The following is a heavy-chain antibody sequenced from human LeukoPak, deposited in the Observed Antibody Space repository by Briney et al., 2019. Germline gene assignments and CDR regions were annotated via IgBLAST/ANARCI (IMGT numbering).Heavy chain of an antibody. CDR2: INPSGGST. D-gene: IGHD3-22*01. J-gene: IGHJ4*02. CDR1: GYTFTSYY. CDR3: ARDLYCDSSGYFGGFDY. V-gene: IGHV1-46*01. Sequence: ASVKVSCKASGYTFTSYYMHWVRQAPGQGLEWMGIINPSGGSTSYAQKFQGRVTMTRDTSTSTVYMELSSLRSEDTAVYYCARDLYCDSSGYFGGFDYWGQGTLVTVSS.